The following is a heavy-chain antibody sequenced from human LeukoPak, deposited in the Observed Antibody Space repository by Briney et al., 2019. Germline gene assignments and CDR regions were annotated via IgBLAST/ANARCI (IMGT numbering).Heavy chain of an antibody. J-gene: IGHJ5*02. CDR2: IGAYNGNT. D-gene: IGHD3-10*01. CDR3: ARVTTRGPHNWFDP. CDR1: GYTFTSHG. Sequence: ASVKVSCKASGYTFTSHGIIWVRQAPGQGLEWMGWIGAYNGNTNYAQSLQGRVTMTTGTSTSTVYMELRSLRSDDTAVYYCARVTTRGPHNWFDPWGQGTLVTVSS. V-gene: IGHV1-18*01.